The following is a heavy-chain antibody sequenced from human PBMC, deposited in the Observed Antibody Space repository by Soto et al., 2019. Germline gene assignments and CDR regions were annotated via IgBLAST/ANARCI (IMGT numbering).Heavy chain of an antibody. Sequence: GSLGLCSAASGFIFSSNSMNSVIQAPGHGLEWVSSISSSSSYIYYADSVKGRFTISRDNAKNSLYLQMNSLRAEDTAVYYCARATYYYGSGSYTDYYYFYGMDALGEVT. CDR1: GFIFSSNS. V-gene: IGHV3-21*01. CDR3: ARATYYYGSGSYTDYYYFYGMDA. CDR2: ISSSSSYI. J-gene: IGHJ6*02. D-gene: IGHD3-10*01.